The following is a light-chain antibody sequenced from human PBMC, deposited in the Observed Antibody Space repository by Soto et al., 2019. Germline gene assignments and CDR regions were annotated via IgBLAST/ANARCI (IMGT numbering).Light chain of an antibody. Sequence: EIVFTQSPDTLSLSPGGRATLSCSATQSISSTQLVWYPPKPGQAPTLPIFGASSRETGIQERFGSSGAGTDFTLTISGLQPEDVSVDCCQQYGNSTITFGQGTRLEIK. J-gene: IGKJ5*01. V-gene: IGKV3-20*01. CDR2: GAS. CDR1: QSISSTQ. CDR3: QQYGNSTIT.